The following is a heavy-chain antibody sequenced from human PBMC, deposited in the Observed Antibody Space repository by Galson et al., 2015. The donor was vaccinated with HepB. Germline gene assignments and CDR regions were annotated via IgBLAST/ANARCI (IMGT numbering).Heavy chain of an antibody. Sequence: SLRLSCAASGFTFSSYAMSWVRQAPGKGLEWVSAISGSGGSTYYADSVKGRFTISRDNSKNTLYLQMNGLRAEDTAVYYCAKDRARYSSSCFDYWGQGTLVTVSS. D-gene: IGHD6-13*01. CDR2: ISGSGGST. CDR3: AKDRARYSSSCFDY. V-gene: IGHV3-23*01. CDR1: GFTFSSYA. J-gene: IGHJ4*02.